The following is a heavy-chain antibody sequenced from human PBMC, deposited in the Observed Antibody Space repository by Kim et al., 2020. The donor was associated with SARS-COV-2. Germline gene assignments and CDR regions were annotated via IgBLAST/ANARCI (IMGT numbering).Heavy chain of an antibody. CDR2: IGTTGDT. J-gene: IGHJ4*01. Sequence: WGSLRLSCAASGFTFSSYDMHWVRQATGKGLEWVSAIGTTGDTYYPGSVKGRFTISRENAKNSLYLQMNSLRAGDMAVYYCARGEMTSKIPLSGWNRYGWPYYFDYWGQGTLVTVSS. CDR3: ARGEMTSKIPLSGWNRYGWPYYFDY. D-gene: IGHD6-19*01. CDR1: GFTFSSYD. V-gene: IGHV3-13*01.